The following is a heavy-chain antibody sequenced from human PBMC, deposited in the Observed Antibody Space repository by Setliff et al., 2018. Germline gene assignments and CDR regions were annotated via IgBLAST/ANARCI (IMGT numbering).Heavy chain of an antibody. CDR2: VFHTGST. D-gene: IGHD4-17*01. V-gene: IGHV4-59*11. CDR3: ARAPPSVPYGDYGPRQYFDL. Sequence: SETLSLTCSVSSGSIGSHYWNWMRQSPGKGLEWIGHVFHTGSTKYNLSLRSRVTISVDTSENYFSLRLTSVTAADTAVYYCARAPPSVPYGDYGPRQYFDLWGRGSLVTVSS. J-gene: IGHJ2*01. CDR1: SGSIGSHY.